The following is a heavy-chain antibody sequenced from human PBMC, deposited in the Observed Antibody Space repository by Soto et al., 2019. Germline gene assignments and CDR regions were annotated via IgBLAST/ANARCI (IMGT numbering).Heavy chain of an antibody. J-gene: IGHJ3*02. D-gene: IGHD6-13*01. Sequence: SETLSLTCTVSGGSISSGGYYWTWIRQHPGKGLEWIGYNYYSGSTNYNPSLKSRVTISVDTSKNQFSLKLSSVTAADTAVYYCARRYSSAFDIWGQGTMVTVSS. CDR3: ARRYSSAFDI. CDR1: GGSISSGGYY. V-gene: IGHV4-61*08. CDR2: NYYSGST.